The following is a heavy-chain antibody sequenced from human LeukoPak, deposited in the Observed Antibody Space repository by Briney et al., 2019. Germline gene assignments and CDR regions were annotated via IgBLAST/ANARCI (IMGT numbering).Heavy chain of an antibody. V-gene: IGHV2-70*04. J-gene: IGHJ4*02. CDR1: GCSLSTSGMR. D-gene: IGHD1-1*01. CDR2: IDWDDDK. CDR3: ARIASGTNFDY. Sequence: SGPTLVNPTQTLTLTCTFSGCSLSTSGMRVGWIRQPPGKALEWLARIDWDDDKFYSTSLKTRLTISKDTSKNQVVLTLTNVDPVDTATYFCARIASGTNFDYWGQGTLVTVSS.